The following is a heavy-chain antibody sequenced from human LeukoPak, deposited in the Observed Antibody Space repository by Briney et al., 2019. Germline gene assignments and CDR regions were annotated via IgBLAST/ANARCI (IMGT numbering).Heavy chain of an antibody. CDR2: IRYDGSNK. D-gene: IGHD3-22*01. CDR3: AKGEYYYDSSGSSGLDY. V-gene: IGHV3-30*02. J-gene: IGHJ4*02. CDR1: GFTFSSYG. Sequence: PGGSLRLSCAASGFTFSSYGMHWVRQAPGKGLEWVAFIRYDGSNKYYADSVKGRFTISRDNSKNTLYLQMNSLRAEDTAVYYCAKGEYYYDSSGSSGLDYWGQGTLVTVSS.